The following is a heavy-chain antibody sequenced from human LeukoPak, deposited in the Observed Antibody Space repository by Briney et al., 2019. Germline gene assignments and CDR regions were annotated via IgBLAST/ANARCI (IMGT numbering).Heavy chain of an antibody. D-gene: IGHD2-15*01. J-gene: IGHJ4*02. V-gene: IGHV1-18*01. CDR3: AREAVVAATPYYFDY. Sequence: ASVKVSCKASGGTFNSYAISWVRQAPGQGLEWMGWISAYNGNTNYAQKLQGRVTMTTDTSTSTAYMELRSLRSDDTAVYYCAREAVVAATPYYFDYWGQGTLVTVSS. CDR1: GGTFNSYA. CDR2: ISAYNGNT.